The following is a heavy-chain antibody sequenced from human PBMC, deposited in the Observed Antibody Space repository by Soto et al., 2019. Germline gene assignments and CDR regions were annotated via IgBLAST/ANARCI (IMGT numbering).Heavy chain of an antibody. J-gene: IGHJ1*01. V-gene: IGHV3-53*01. CDR2: IYSGGRT. CDR1: GFTVSSNY. Sequence: PGGSLRLSCAASGFTVSSNYMSWVRQAPGKGLEWVSTIYSGGRTFYADSVKGRFTISRDNSKNTLYLEMNSLRAEDTAVYYCARDGAMTTYFEYFQHWDQGTLVTVS. D-gene: IGHD4-17*01. CDR3: ARDGAMTTYFEYFQH.